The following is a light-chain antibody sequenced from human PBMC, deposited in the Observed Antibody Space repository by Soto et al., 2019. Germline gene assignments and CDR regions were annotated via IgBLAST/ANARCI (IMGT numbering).Light chain of an antibody. CDR2: GAS. J-gene: IGKJ2*01. V-gene: IGKV3-20*01. CDR3: LPYGSPLYT. Sequence: EVVLTQSPGTLSLSPGERATLSCRASQSLSSSYLAWYQQKPGQAPRLLIYGASNRATGIPDRFSGSESGTDFTLTISRLEPEDFAVYFWLPYGSPLYTFGQGTKLEIK. CDR1: QSLSSSY.